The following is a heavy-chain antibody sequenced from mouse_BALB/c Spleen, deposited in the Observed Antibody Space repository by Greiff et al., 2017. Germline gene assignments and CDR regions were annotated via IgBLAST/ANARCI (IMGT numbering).Heavy chain of an antibody. CDR1: GYTFTSYW. V-gene: IGHV1-87*01. J-gene: IGHJ2*01. CDR3: ARRYYGSNYFDY. D-gene: IGHD1-1*01. CDR2: IYPGDGDT. Sequence: VQLQQSGAELARPGASVKLSCKASGYTFTSYWMQWVKQRPGQGLEWIGAIYPGDGDTRYTQKFKGKATLTADKSSSTAYMQLSSLASEDSAVYYCARRYYGSNYFDYWGQGTTLTVSS.